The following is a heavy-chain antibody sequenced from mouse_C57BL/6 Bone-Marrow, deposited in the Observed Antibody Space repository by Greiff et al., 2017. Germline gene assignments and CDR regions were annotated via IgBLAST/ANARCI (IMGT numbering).Heavy chain of an antibody. CDR3: ARRHYYGTLYAMDY. CDR1: GYTFTSYW. V-gene: IGHV1-61*01. Sequence: QVQLQQPGAELVRPGSSVKLSCKASGYTFTSYWMDWVKQRPGQGLEWIGNIYPSDSETHYNQKFKDKATLTVDNSSSTAYMQLSSLTSEDSAVYYCARRHYYGTLYAMDYWGQGTSVTVSS. J-gene: IGHJ4*01. D-gene: IGHD1-1*01. CDR2: IYPSDSET.